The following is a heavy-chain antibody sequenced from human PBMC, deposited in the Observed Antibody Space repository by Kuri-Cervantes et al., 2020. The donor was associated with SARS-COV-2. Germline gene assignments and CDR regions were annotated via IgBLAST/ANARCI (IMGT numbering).Heavy chain of an antibody. D-gene: IGHD1-14*01. CDR1: GGSFSGYY. CDR3: ARDPRYLARGGGFDY. V-gene: IGHV4-34*01. CDR2: INHSGST. J-gene: IGHJ4*02. Sequence: SETLSLTCAVYGGSFSGYYWSWIRQPPGKGLEWIGEINHSGSTNYNPSLKSRVTISVDTSKNQFSLKLSSVTAADTAVHYCARDPRYLARGGGFDYWGQGTLVTVSS.